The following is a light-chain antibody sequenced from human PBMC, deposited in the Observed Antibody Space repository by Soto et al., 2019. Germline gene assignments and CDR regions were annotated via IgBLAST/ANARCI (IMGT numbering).Light chain of an antibody. CDR2: DAS. CDR3: QQYNSYPIT. J-gene: IGKJ5*01. CDR1: QTITNW. V-gene: IGKV1-5*01. Sequence: DIQMTQSASILSASVGDRVTITCRSSQTITNWLAWYQQKPGKAPRLLIYDASSLESGVPSRFSGSGSGTEFTLTISSLQPDHFATYYCQQYNSYPITFGQGTRLEIK.